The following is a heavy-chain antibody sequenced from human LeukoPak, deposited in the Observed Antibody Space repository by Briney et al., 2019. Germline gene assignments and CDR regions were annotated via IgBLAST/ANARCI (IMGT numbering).Heavy chain of an antibody. V-gene: IGHV3-74*01. CDR3: AAFGIGGSSSWYNYYYYMDV. J-gene: IGHJ6*03. D-gene: IGHD6-13*01. CDR1: GFTFSSYW. CDR2: INSDGSST. Sequence: GRSLRLSCAASGFTFSSYWMHWVRQAPGKGLVWVSRINSDGSSTSYADSVKGRFTISGDNAKNTLYLQMNSLRAEDTAVYYCAAFGIGGSSSWYNYYYYMDVWGKGTTVTISS.